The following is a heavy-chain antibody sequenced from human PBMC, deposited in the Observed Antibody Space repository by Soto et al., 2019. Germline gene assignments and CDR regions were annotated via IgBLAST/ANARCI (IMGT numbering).Heavy chain of an antibody. D-gene: IGHD2-15*01. J-gene: IGHJ6*02. Sequence: PSETMSHTCTVSRGSISSGVYYWSWIRQHPGKGLEWIGYIYYSGSTYYNPSLKSRVTISVDTSKNQLSLKLSSVTAADTAVYYCARDSFPQHCSGGSCYYRGYYYYGMDVWGQGTTVTVSS. CDR2: IYYSGST. V-gene: IGHV4-31*03. CDR1: RGSISSGVYY. CDR3: ARDSFPQHCSGGSCYYRGYYYYGMDV.